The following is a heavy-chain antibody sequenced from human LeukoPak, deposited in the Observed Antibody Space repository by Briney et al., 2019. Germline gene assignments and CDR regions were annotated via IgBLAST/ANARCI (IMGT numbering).Heavy chain of an antibody. V-gene: IGHV3-74*01. D-gene: IGHD6-19*01. Sequence: GGSLRLSCAASGFAFSSYWMHWVRQAPGKGLVWVSRINSDGSSTSYADSVKGRFTISRDNAENTLYLQMNSLRAEDTAVYYCARDPGIAVAGTLDYWGRGTLVTVSS. CDR1: GFAFSSYW. CDR2: INSDGSST. J-gene: IGHJ4*02. CDR3: ARDPGIAVAGTLDY.